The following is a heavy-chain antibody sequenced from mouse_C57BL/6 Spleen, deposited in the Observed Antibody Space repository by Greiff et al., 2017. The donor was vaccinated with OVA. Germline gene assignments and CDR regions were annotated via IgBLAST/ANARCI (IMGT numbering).Heavy chain of an antibody. V-gene: IGHV1-4*01. Sequence: VKLMESGAELARPGASVKMSCKASGYTFTSYTMHWVKPRPGQGLEWIGYINPSSGYTKYNQKFKDKATLTADKSSSTAYMQLSSLTSEDSAVYYCARIYDGYYMDYWGQGTSVTVSS. CDR1: GYTFTSYT. J-gene: IGHJ4*01. CDR2: INPSSGYT. CDR3: ARIYDGYYMDY. D-gene: IGHD2-3*01.